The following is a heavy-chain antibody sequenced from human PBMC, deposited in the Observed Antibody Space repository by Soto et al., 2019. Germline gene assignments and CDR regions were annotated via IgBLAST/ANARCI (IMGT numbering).Heavy chain of an antibody. Sequence: GGSLRLSCAASGFTFSSYGMHWVRQAPGKGLEWVAVISYDGSNKYYADSVKGRFTISRDNSKNTLYLQMNSLRAEDTAVYYCAKALPIVGDTKHYYYAMDVWGQGTTVTVSS. D-gene: IGHD1-26*01. CDR3: AKALPIVGDTKHYYYAMDV. J-gene: IGHJ6*02. V-gene: IGHV3-30*18. CDR2: ISYDGSNK. CDR1: GFTFSSYG.